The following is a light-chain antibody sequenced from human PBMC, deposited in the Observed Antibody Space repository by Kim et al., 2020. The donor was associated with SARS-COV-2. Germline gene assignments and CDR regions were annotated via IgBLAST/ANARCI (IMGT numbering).Light chain of an antibody. Sequence: AAVGDRVTITGGRRQVISNYLAWYQQKPGKVPKLLIYAASTLQAGVPSRCSGSGAGTDFALTISSLRPEDIATDYCRKYNSAPRTFGQRTKVDIK. V-gene: IGKV1-27*01. CDR1: QVISNY. CDR2: AAS. CDR3: RKYNSAPRT. J-gene: IGKJ3*01.